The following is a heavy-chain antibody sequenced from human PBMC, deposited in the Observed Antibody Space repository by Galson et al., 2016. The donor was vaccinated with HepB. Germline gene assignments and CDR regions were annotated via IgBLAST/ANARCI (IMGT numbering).Heavy chain of an antibody. D-gene: IGHD6-13*01. CDR3: ARRAAAFNFDY. Sequence: TLSPTCTVSGGSISSGGYYWSWIRQHPGKGLEWIGYIYHSGSTYYNPSLESRVTISVDTSKNQFSLNLSSVTAADTAVYYCARRAAAFNFDYWGQGTLVTVSS. V-gene: IGHV4-31*03. CDR1: GGSISSGGYY. J-gene: IGHJ4*02. CDR2: IYHSGST.